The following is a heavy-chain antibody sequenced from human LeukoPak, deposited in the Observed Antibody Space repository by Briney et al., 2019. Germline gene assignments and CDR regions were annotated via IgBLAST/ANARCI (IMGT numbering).Heavy chain of an antibody. Sequence: PGGSMRLSCAASGFTFSSYWMSWVRQAPGKGLEWVANLKHDGSEKYYVDSVKGRFTISRDNAKNSLYLQMNSLRAEDTAVYYCARAGLLWFGPAGYYGMDVWGKGTTVTVSS. CDR2: LKHDGSEK. D-gene: IGHD3-10*01. CDR1: GFTFSSYW. J-gene: IGHJ6*04. V-gene: IGHV3-7*03. CDR3: ARAGLLWFGPAGYYGMDV.